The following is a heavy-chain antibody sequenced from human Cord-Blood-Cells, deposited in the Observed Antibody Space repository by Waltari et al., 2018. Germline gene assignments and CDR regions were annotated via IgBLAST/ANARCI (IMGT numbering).Heavy chain of an antibody. CDR2: ISGSGGST. V-gene: IGHV3-23*01. Sequence: EVQLLESGGGLVQPGGSLRLSCAASGFTFSSYAMSWVRQAPGKGLEWVSAISGSGGSTYYADSVKGRFTISRYNSKNTLYLQMNSLRAEDTAVYYCAKGVAALDWYFDLWGRGTLVTVSS. CDR3: AKGVAALDWYFDL. D-gene: IGHD6-19*01. CDR1: GFTFSSYA. J-gene: IGHJ2*01.